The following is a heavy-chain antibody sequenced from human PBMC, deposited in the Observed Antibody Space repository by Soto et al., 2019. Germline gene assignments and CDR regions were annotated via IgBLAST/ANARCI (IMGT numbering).Heavy chain of an antibody. CDR1: GGSISSSSYY. CDR3: AKAGTLEYNWFDP. D-gene: IGHD6-19*01. J-gene: IGHJ5*02. Sequence: SETLSLTCTVSGGSISSSSYYWGWIRQPPGRGLEWIGSIYYSGSTYYNPSLKSRVTISVDTSKNQFSLKLSSVTAADTAVYYCAKAGTLEYNWFDPWGQGTLVTVSS. V-gene: IGHV4-39*01. CDR2: IYYSGST.